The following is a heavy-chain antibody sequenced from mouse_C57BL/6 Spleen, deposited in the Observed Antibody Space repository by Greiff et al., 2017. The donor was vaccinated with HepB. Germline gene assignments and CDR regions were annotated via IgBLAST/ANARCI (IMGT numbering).Heavy chain of an antibody. J-gene: IGHJ4*01. CDR3: ARRGGITTVDYAMDY. Sequence: VQLQQPGAELVMPGASVKLSCKASGYTFTSYWMHWVKQRPGQGLEWIGEIDPSDSYTNYNQKFKGKSTLTVDKSSSTAYMQLSSLTSEDSAVYYCARRGGITTVDYAMDYWGQGTSVTVSS. V-gene: IGHV1-69*01. CDR1: GYTFTSYW. D-gene: IGHD1-1*01. CDR2: IDPSDSYT.